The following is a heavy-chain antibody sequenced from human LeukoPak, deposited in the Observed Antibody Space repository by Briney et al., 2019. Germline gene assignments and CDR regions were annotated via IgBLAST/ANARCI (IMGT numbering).Heavy chain of an antibody. CDR2: VYYSGST. CDR3: ARHQISSGWSLYFDS. J-gene: IGHJ4*02. V-gene: IGHV4-39*07. CDR1: GGSINSYY. D-gene: IGHD6-19*01. Sequence: KASETLSLTCTVSGGSINSYYWAWIRQPPGKGLEWIASVYYSGSTHYNPSLKSRVTISGDTSKNQFSLKVTSVTVADTAVFYCARHQISSGWSLYFDSWGQGILVTVSS.